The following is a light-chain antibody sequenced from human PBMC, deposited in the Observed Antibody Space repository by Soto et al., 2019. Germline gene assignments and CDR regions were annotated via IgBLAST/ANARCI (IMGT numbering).Light chain of an antibody. V-gene: IGKV3-11*01. Sequence: EIVLTQSPATLSLSPGERDTLSCRASQSVSSYLAWYQQKPGQAPRLLIYDASNRATGIPARFSGSGSGTDVTLTISSLEPEDFAVYYCQQRSTFGGGTKVEIK. CDR1: QSVSSY. CDR2: DAS. CDR3: QQRST. J-gene: IGKJ4*01.